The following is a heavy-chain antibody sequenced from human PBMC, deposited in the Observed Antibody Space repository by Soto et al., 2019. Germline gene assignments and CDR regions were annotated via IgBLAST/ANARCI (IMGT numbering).Heavy chain of an antibody. Sequence: SETLSLTCAVSGGSISSGGYSWSWIRQPPGKGLKWIGYIYHSGSTYYNPSLKSRVTISVDRSKNQFSLKLSSVTAADTAVYYCARAVGPDYDFWSGSTYGMDVWGQGTTVTVSS. CDR2: IYHSGST. CDR3: ARAVGPDYDFWSGSTYGMDV. CDR1: GGSISSGGYS. J-gene: IGHJ6*02. V-gene: IGHV4-30-2*01. D-gene: IGHD3-3*01.